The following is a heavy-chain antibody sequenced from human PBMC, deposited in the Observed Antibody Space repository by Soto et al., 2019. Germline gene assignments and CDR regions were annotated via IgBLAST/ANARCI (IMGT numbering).Heavy chain of an antibody. CDR3: ARWSAIVGGAEALDV. V-gene: IGHV1-18*01. CDR2: LSAYNGDT. D-gene: IGHD1-26*01. Sequence: QVQLVQSGAEVKKPGASVRVSCKTSGYTFINYGITWVRQAPGQGLEWMGWLSAYNGDTSSSEELQDRFTITTDTSTNTVYMDLRSLTSDDTAVYYCARWSAIVGGAEALDVWGQGTMVIVSS. CDR1: GYTFINYG. J-gene: IGHJ3*01.